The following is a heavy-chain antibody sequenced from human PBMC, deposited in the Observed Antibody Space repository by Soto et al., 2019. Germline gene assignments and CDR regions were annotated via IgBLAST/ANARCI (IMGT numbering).Heavy chain of an antibody. J-gene: IGHJ4*02. V-gene: IGHV1-18*01. D-gene: IGHD3-10*01. CDR3: ARGNHYGSGSSHLN. CDR2: ISAYNGNT. CDR1: GYTFTSYG. Sequence: ASVKVSFKASGYTFTSYGISWVRQAPGQGLEWMGWISAYNGNTNYAQKFQGRVTMTTDTSTSTAYMELRSLRSDDTAVYYCARGNHYGSGSSHLNWGQGTLVTVSS.